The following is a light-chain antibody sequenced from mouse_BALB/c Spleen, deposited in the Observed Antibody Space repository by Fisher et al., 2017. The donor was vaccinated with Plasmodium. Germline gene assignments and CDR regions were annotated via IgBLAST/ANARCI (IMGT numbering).Light chain of an antibody. CDR1: QSLVHSNGNTY. Sequence: DIVMTQSPLSLPVSLGDQASISCRSSQSLVHSNGNTYLHWFLQKTGQSPKLLIYKVSNRFYEVPDKFTGSGSGTDFTLKISRVEAEDLGIYYCWQGTHFPLTFGAGTRLELK. CDR2: KVS. V-gene: IGKV1-110*01. CDR3: WQGTHFPLT. J-gene: IGKJ5*01.